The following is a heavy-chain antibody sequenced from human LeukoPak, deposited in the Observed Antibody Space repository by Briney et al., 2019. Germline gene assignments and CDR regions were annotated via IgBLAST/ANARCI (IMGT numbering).Heavy chain of an antibody. V-gene: IGHV4-30-4*01. Sequence: TSQTLSLTCTVSGGSISSGDYYWSWIRQPPGKGLEWIGYIYYSGSTYYNPSLKSRVTISVDTSKNQFSLKLSSVTAADTAVYYCARGGSYYYGSGSSYYFDYWGQGTLVTVSS. D-gene: IGHD3-10*01. J-gene: IGHJ4*02. CDR3: ARGGSYYYGSGSSYYFDY. CDR1: GGSISSGDYY. CDR2: IYYSGST.